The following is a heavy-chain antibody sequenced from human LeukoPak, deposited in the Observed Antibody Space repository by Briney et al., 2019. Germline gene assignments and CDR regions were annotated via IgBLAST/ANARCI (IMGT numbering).Heavy chain of an antibody. CDR2: ISVHNGNT. Sequence: GASVKVSCKASGYTFTIYAIGWVRQAPGQGLEWMGWISVHNGNTIYAKNLQDRVTMTTDTSTSTAYMELRSLRSDDTAVYYCARVANGGNYFDYWGQGTLVTVSS. CDR3: ARVANGGNYFDY. CDR1: GYTFTIYA. J-gene: IGHJ4*02. V-gene: IGHV1-18*01.